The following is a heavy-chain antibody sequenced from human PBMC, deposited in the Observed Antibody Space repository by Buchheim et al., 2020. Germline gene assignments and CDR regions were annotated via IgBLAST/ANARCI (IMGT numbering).Heavy chain of an antibody. Sequence: QVQLHESGPGLVKPSQTLSLTCTVSGASITSGSYFWSWIRQPAGKRPEWIGRLYSSGDTNSKPSLRSRVTISVDKSKNQFSLKLSSVTAADTAVYYCAREASGMDVWGQGTT. CDR2: LYSSGDT. V-gene: IGHV4-61*02. J-gene: IGHJ6*02. CDR1: GASITSGSYF. CDR3: AREASGMDV.